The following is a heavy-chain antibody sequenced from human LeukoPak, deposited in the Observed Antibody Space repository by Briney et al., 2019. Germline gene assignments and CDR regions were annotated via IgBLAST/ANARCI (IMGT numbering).Heavy chain of an antibody. CDR1: GFTFTSSA. D-gene: IGHD3-22*01. Sequence: SVKVSCKASGFTFTSSAMQWVRQARGQRLEWIGWIVVGSGNTNYAQKFQEGVTITRDMSTSTAYMELSSLRSEDTAVYYCAADNVISSETFDIWGQGTMVTVSS. CDR2: IVVGSGNT. V-gene: IGHV1-58*02. J-gene: IGHJ3*02. CDR3: AADNVISSETFDI.